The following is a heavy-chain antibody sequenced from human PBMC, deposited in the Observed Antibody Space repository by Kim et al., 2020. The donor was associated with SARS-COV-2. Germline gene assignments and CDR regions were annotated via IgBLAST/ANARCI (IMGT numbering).Heavy chain of an antibody. D-gene: IGHD6-13*01. CDR3: ARHDGPYSSSWFDY. Sequence: NPTRKSRVTISVDPAKNRFSLKLSSVTAADTAVYDCARHDGPYSSSWFDYWGQGTLVTVSS. V-gene: IGHV4-39*01. J-gene: IGHJ4*02.